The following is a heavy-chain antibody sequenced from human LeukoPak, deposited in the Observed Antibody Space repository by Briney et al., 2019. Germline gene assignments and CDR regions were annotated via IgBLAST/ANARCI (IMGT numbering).Heavy chain of an antibody. CDR3: AKDHHSVVVFSTFDY. D-gene: IGHD2-2*01. CDR1: GFTFSSYA. V-gene: IGHV3-23*01. CDR2: ISGRGGST. J-gene: IGHJ4*02. Sequence: GGSLSLSCAASGFTFSSYAMSWVRQAPGKGLEWVSAISGRGGSTYYADSVKGRFTISRDNSKNTLYLQMNSLRAEDTAVYYCAKDHHSVVVFSTFDYWGQGTLVTVSS.